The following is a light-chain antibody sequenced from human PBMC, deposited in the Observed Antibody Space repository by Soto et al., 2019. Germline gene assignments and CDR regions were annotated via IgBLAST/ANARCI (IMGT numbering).Light chain of an antibody. CDR1: QSMYNN. Sequence: EIVMTQSPATLSVSPGERATLSCRASQSMYNNLAWYQQKPGQAPRLLIYHASARATGIPARFSGSGSGTEFTLTISSLQSEDFAVYYCQQYNKWPLTFGGGTKVEI. CDR2: HAS. CDR3: QQYNKWPLT. V-gene: IGKV3-15*01. J-gene: IGKJ4*01.